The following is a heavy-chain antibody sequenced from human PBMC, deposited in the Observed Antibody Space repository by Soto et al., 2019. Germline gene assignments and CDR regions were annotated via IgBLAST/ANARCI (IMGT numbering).Heavy chain of an antibody. CDR2: LNTGSGNT. CDR3: ATLSHDY. V-gene: IGHV1-3*04. CDR1: GYTVTTYA. Sequence: QVPVVQSGAEVKKPGASVKVSCKASGYTVTTYAMHWVRQAPGQRLEWMGWLNTGSGNTKYSQKFQGRVTITRDTTTSTVYLELSSLRSEDTAVYYCATLSHDYWGQGTLVTVSS. J-gene: IGHJ4*02.